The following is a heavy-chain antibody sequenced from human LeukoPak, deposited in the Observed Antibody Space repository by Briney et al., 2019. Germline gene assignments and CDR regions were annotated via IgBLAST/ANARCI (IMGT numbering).Heavy chain of an antibody. CDR2: IYYSGST. J-gene: IGHJ1*01. V-gene: IGHV4-59*01. Sequence: PSETLSLTCTVSGGSISSYYWSWIRQPPGKGLEWIGYIYYSGSTNYNPSLTSRVTISVDTSKNQFYLTLSSVTAADTAVYYCARDTLLLFWGQGTLVTVSS. CDR3: ARDTLLLF. CDR1: GGSISSYY. D-gene: IGHD1-26*01.